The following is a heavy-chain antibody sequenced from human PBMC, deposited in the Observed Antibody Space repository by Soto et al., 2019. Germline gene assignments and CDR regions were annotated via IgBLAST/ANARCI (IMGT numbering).Heavy chain of an antibody. Sequence: GSLRLSCAASGFTFSSYAMHWVRQAPGKGLEWVAVISYDGSNKYYADSVKGRFTISRDNSKNTLYLQMNSLRAEDTAVYYCARSSVAALYYFDYWGQGTLVTVSS. CDR3: ARSSVAALYYFDY. CDR2: ISYDGSNK. V-gene: IGHV3-30-3*01. D-gene: IGHD6-19*01. J-gene: IGHJ4*02. CDR1: GFTFSSYA.